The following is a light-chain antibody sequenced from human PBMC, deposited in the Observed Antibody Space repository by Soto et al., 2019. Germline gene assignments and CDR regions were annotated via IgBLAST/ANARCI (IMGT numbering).Light chain of an antibody. Sequence: EIVMTQSPATLSVSPGERATLSCRASQSVSGNLAWYQQKPGQAPRLLIYDTSSRATAIPARFSGRGSGTKFTLTISSLQSEDFAVYYCQQYSKWPTFGQGTRLEIK. CDR2: DTS. CDR3: QQYSKWPT. CDR1: QSVSGN. J-gene: IGKJ5*01. V-gene: IGKV3-15*01.